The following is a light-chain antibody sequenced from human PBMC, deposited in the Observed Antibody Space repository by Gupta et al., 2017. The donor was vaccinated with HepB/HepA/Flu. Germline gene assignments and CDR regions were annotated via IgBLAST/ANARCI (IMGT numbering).Light chain of an antibody. V-gene: IGKV1-17*01. CDR3: RQQNSYPLT. CDR2: AAS. CDR1: QGIRND. J-gene: IGKJ4*01. Sequence: DIQMTQSPSSLSASVGDRVTITCRASQGIRNDVGWYQQKPGKAPKRLIYAASRVQSGVPSRFSGSGFGTEFTLTISSRQPEDFATYYCRQQNSYPLTFGGGTKVEIK.